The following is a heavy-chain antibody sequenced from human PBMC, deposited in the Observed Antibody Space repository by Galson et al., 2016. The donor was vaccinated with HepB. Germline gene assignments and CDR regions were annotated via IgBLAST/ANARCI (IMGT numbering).Heavy chain of an antibody. CDR2: FTTSTGDT. Sequence: SLRLSCAASEFTFSSYTMNWVRQAPGKGLEWVSAFTTSTGDTYYADSVKGRFTISRDNSKSTLYLQMNSLRAEDTAIYYCAKSPWSSSGPFDNWGQGTLVTVSS. CDR3: AKSPWSSSGPFDN. V-gene: IGHV3-23*01. D-gene: IGHD6-19*01. CDR1: EFTFSSYT. J-gene: IGHJ4*02.